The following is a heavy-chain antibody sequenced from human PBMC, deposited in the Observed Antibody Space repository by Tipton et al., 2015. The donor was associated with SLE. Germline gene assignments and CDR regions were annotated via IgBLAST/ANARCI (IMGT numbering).Heavy chain of an antibody. CDR1: GGSFSGYY. D-gene: IGHD6-19*01. Sequence: TLSLTCAVYGGSFSGYYWSWIRQPPGKGLEWIGEINHSGSTNCNPSLKSRVTISVDTSKNQFSLKLSSVTAADTGVIYCARAPYRNAWYGAFDIWGQGTAATVSS. CDR3: ARAPYRNAWYGAFDI. J-gene: IGHJ3*02. CDR2: INHSGST. V-gene: IGHV4-34*01.